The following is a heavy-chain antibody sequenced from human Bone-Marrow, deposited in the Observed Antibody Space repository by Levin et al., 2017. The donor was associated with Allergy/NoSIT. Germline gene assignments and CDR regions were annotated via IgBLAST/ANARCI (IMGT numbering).Heavy chain of an antibody. J-gene: IGHJ4*02. CDR1: GFTLSSFG. CDR3: ARGSTFDY. V-gene: IGHV3-30*03. CDR2: ISYDGNDK. Sequence: LSLTCAASGFTLSSFGMHWVRQAPGKGLEWVAIISYDGNDKYYADSVKGRFTISRDNSQETLYLQMNSLRAEDTAVYYRARGSTFDYWGQGTLVTVSS. D-gene: IGHD3-10*01.